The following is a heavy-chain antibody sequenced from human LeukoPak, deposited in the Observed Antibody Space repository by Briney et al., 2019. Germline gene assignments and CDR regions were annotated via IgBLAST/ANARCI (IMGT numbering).Heavy chain of an antibody. Sequence: SETLSLTCTVSGGFISSSSYYWGWIRQPPGKGLEWIGSIYYSGSTYYNPSLKSRVTISVDTSKNQFSLKLSSVTAADTAVYYCARHGRLTMVRGPAFDIWGQGTMVTVSS. V-gene: IGHV4-39*01. J-gene: IGHJ3*02. CDR1: GGFISSSSYY. D-gene: IGHD3-10*01. CDR2: IYYSGST. CDR3: ARHGRLTMVRGPAFDI.